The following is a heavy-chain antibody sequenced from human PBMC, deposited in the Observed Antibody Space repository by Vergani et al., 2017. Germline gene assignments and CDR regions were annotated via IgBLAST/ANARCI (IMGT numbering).Heavy chain of an antibody. Sequence: QVQLVQSGAEVKKPGASVKVSCKASGYTFTGYYMHWVRPAPGQGLEWMGWINPNSGGTNYARKFQGRVTMTRDTSISTAYMELSSLRSDDTAVYYCARNVRGVFDYWGQGTLVTVSS. CDR3: ARNVRGVFDY. D-gene: IGHD3-10*01. CDR1: GYTFTGYY. V-gene: IGHV1-2*02. CDR2: INPNSGGT. J-gene: IGHJ4*02.